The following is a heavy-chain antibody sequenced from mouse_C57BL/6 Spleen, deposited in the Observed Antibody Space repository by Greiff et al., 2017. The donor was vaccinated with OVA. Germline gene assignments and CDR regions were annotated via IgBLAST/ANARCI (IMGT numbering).Heavy chain of an antibody. CDR3: ARRVTTAYAMDY. D-gene: IGHD1-2*01. J-gene: IGHJ4*01. V-gene: IGHV1-69*01. Sequence: QVQLQQPGAELVMPGASVKLSCKASGYTFTSYWMHWVKQRPGQGLEWIGEIDPSDSYTNYNQKFKGKSTLTVDKSSSTAYMQLSSLTSEDSAVYYCARRVTTAYAMDYWGQGTSVTVSS. CDR2: IDPSDSYT. CDR1: GYTFTSYW.